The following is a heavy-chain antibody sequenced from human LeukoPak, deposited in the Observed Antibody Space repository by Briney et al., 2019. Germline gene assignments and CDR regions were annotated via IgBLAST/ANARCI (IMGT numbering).Heavy chain of an antibody. CDR1: GGSFSGYF. D-gene: IGHD3-10*01. CDR2: IYTSGST. V-gene: IGHV4-59*10. Sequence: PSETLSLTCAVYGGSFSGYFWSWIRQPAGKGLEWIGRIYTSGSTNYNPPLKSRVTISLDTSNNHFSLKLISVTAADTALYYCAREVRSNDAFDVWGQGIMVNVAS. CDR3: AREVRSNDAFDV. J-gene: IGHJ3*01.